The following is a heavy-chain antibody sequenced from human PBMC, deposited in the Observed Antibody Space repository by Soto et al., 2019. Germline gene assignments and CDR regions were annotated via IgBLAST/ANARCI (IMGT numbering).Heavy chain of an antibody. CDR1: GGSISSGGYS. Sequence: PSETLSLTCAVSGGSISSGGYSWSWIRQPPGKGLEWIGYIYHSGSTYYNPSLRSRVTISVDRSKNQFSLKLSSVTAADTAVYYCARWGGNGMDVWGQGTTVTVSS. CDR3: ARWGGNGMDV. D-gene: IGHD1-26*01. CDR2: IYHSGST. J-gene: IGHJ6*02. V-gene: IGHV4-30-2*01.